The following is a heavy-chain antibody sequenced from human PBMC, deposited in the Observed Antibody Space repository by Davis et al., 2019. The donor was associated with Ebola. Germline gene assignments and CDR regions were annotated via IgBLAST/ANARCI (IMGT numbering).Heavy chain of an antibody. J-gene: IGHJ4*02. Sequence: GASLMTSCAASGFTFSSYSMNWVRQAPGKGLEWVGFIRSKAYGGTTEYAASVKGRFTISRDDSKSIAYLQMNSLKTEDTAVYYCTTVGYDFWSGYLLGTLDYWGQGTLVTVSS. CDR1: GFTFSSYS. CDR2: IRSKAYGGTT. CDR3: TTVGYDFWSGYLLGTLDY. D-gene: IGHD3-3*01. V-gene: IGHV3-49*02.